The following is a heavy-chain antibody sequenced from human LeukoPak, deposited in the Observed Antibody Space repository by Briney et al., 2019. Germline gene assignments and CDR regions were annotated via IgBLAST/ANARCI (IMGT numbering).Heavy chain of an antibody. CDR3: AREQNYYDTNDAFDI. Sequence: GGSLRLSCAASGFTFSSYSMNWVRQAPGKGLEWVSSISSSSSYIYYADSVKGRFTISRDNAKNSLYLQMNSLRAEDTAVYYCAREQNYYDTNDAFDIWGQGTMVTVSS. CDR1: GFTFSSYS. D-gene: IGHD3-22*01. J-gene: IGHJ3*02. V-gene: IGHV3-21*01. CDR2: ISSSSSYI.